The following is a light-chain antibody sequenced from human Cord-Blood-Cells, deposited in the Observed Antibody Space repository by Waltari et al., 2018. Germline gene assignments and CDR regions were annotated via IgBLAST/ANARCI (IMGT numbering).Light chain of an antibody. CDR3: QQRSNWPPYT. J-gene: IGKJ2*01. CDR2: DAS. Sequence: DIVLTQSPATLSLSPGERATLSCRASQSVSSYLAWSQQKPGQAPRLLIYDASNRATGIPARFSGSGSGTDFTLTISSLEPEDFAVYYCQQRSNWPPYTFGQGTKLEIK. V-gene: IGKV3-11*01. CDR1: QSVSSY.